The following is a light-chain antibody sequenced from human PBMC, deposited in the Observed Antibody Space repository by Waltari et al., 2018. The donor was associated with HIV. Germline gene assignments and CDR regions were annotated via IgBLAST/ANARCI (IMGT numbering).Light chain of an antibody. J-gene: IGLJ3*02. CDR3: HSHAGNLGV. CDR1: SSNIGAGNA. V-gene: IGLV1-40*01. Sequence: QSVLTQPPSVSGAPGQRVTIFCTGSSSNIGAGNAVHWYQLLPGKAPKVAIFGNSDRPAGVPARFAVSRSGTSASLAIHERRAEDEADYYCHSHAGNLGVFGGGTKVTVL. CDR2: GNS.